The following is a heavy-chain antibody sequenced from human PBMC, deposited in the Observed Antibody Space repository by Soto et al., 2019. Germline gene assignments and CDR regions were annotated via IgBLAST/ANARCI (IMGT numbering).Heavy chain of an antibody. V-gene: IGHV1-8*01. CDR3: ARGASP. Sequence: QVQLVQSGAEVKKPGASVKVSCKASGYTFTSSDINWVRQATGQGLEWMGWMNPNTGNTGYAQKFQGRITLTRSTSISTAYLELSSLNSDDSAVYYCARGASPWGQGTPVTVSS. J-gene: IGHJ5*02. CDR1: GYTFTSSD. CDR2: MNPNTGNT.